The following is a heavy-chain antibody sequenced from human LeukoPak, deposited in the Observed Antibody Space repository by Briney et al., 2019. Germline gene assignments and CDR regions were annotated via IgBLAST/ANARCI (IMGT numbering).Heavy chain of an antibody. Sequence: PSQTLSLTCAVYGGSFSGYYWSWIRQPPGKGLEWIGEINHSGSTNYNPSLKSRVTISLDTSKNQFSLKLSSVTAEDTAVYYCARGRVSLDPWGQGTLVTVSS. CDR3: ARGRVSLDP. CDR2: INHSGST. V-gene: IGHV4-34*01. CDR1: GGSFSGYY. J-gene: IGHJ5*02.